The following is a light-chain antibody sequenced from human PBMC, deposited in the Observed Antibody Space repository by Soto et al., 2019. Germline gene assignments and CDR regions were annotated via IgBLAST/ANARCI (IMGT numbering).Light chain of an antibody. Sequence: QSALTQPASVSGSPGQSITISCTGTSSDVGGYNYVSWYQQHPGTAPKLMIYDVSNRPSVVSNRFSGSKSGNTASLTISGLQAEDEADYYCSSYTSSSTQVFGTGTQLTVL. CDR2: DVS. CDR3: SSYTSSSTQV. V-gene: IGLV2-14*01. CDR1: SSDVGGYNY. J-gene: IGLJ1*01.